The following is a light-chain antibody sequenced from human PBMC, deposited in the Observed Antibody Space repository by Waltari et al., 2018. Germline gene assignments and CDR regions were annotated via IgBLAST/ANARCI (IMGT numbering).Light chain of an antibody. V-gene: IGKV3-11*01. CDR2: DAA. Sequence: EIVLTQSPATLSLSPGERATLSCRASQSVRTYLAWYQQKPGQAPRLLIYDAATRATAIPARFSGSGSGIDFTLTISSLEPEDFAVYYCQLRSKWLRTFGQGTKVEV. CDR1: QSVRTY. J-gene: IGKJ1*01. CDR3: QLRSKWLRT.